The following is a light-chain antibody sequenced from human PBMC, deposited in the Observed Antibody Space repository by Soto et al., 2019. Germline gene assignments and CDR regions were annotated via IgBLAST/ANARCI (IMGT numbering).Light chain of an antibody. CDR1: QTVFXY. CDR3: QQRGNWPPMYT. V-gene: IGKV3-11*01. J-gene: IGKJ2*01. CDR2: AAS. Sequence: EIVLTQSPATXXLSPGERATXXXXASQTVFXYLAWYQHKPGQPPRLLIYAASNRAAGVPARFSGSGHGTDFTLTISSLEPEDFAVYYCQQRGNWPPMYTFGQGTKLEIK.